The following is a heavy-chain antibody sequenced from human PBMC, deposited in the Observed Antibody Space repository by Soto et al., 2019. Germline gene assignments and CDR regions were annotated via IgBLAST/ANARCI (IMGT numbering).Heavy chain of an antibody. CDR1: GFTFSSYW. CDR2: INSDGSIT. Sequence: EVQLVESGGGLVQPGGSLRLSCAASGFTFSSYWMRWVRQVPEKGLVWVSRINSDGSITNYADAVKGRFTISRDNVKNTLYLQMNSLRAEDTAVYYCVRYPRSVGGSYRPDYSGQGTLVTVSS. D-gene: IGHD3-16*02. CDR3: VRYPRSVGGSYRPDY. V-gene: IGHV3-74*01. J-gene: IGHJ4*02.